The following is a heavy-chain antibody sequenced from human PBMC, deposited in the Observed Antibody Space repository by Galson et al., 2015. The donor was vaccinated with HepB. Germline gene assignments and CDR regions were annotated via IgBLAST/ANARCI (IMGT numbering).Heavy chain of an antibody. Sequence: SLRLSCAASGFTFSSYGIHWVRQAPGKGLEWVSVIWYHGRDQYYADSVTGRFTVSREQSKNTVYLQMNSLRAADTGLYFCARDGDTSGHYGIFDYWGQGALVTVSS. V-gene: IGHV3-33*01. CDR3: ARDGDTSGHYGIFDY. CDR2: IWYHGRDQ. J-gene: IGHJ4*02. D-gene: IGHD3-22*01. CDR1: GFTFSSYG.